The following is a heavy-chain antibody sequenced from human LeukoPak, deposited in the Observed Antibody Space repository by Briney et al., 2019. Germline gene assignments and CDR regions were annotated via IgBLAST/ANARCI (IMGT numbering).Heavy chain of an antibody. V-gene: IGHV7-4-1*02. D-gene: IGHD3-3*01. CDR2: INTNTGNP. J-gene: IGHJ6*02. CDR1: GYTFTSYA. CDR3: AREPVGITIFGVVIMTYYYYGMDV. Sequence: GASVKVSCKASGYTFTSYAMNWVRQAPGQGLEWMGWINTNTGNPTYAQGFTGRFVFSLDTSVSTAYLQISSLKAEDTAVYYCAREPVGITIFGVVIMTYYYYGMDVWGQGTTVTVSS.